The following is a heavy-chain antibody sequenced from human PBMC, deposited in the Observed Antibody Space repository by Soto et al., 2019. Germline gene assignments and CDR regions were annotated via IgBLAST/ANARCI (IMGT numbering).Heavy chain of an antibody. D-gene: IGHD2-2*01. J-gene: IGHJ5*02. V-gene: IGHV4-30-2*01. CDR3: VRGLGYCSTTTCSEDWFDP. CDR1: GDSISSGDNS. CDR2: IYRSGSS. Sequence: KASETLSLTCEVSGDSISSGDNSWSWVRQPPGKGLEWIGYIYRSGSSFFNPSLRSRLTMSVDTSKNHFSLRLYSVTAADTALYYCVRGLGYCSTTTCSEDWFDPWGPGILVTVSS.